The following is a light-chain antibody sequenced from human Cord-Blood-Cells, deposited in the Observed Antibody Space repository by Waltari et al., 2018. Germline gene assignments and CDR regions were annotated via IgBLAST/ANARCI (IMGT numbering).Light chain of an antibody. V-gene: IGKV3-20*01. J-gene: IGKJ1*01. Sequence: EIVLTQSPGTLSLSPWERATLSCRAGQSVSSSYLAWYQQKPGQAPRLLIYGASSRATGIPDRFSGSGSGTDFTLTISRLEPEDFAVYYCQQYGSSPRTFGQGTKVEIK. CDR1: QSVSSSY. CDR3: QQYGSSPRT. CDR2: GAS.